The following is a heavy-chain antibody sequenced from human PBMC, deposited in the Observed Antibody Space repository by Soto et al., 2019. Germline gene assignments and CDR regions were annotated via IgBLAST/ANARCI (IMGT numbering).Heavy chain of an antibody. CDR3: ARGPTDYYHSSANCFFDY. D-gene: IGHD3-22*01. CDR1: GYTFITYG. V-gene: IGHV1-18*01. J-gene: IGHJ4*02. Sequence: QVQLVQSGAEVKKPGASVKVSCKASGYTFITYGVSWVRQAPGQGLDWLGWISTYNGNTRYAERLEGRVTMTTDTTTNTAYLELRNLRSDDTAVYYCARGPTDYYHSSANCFFDYWGQGTLVTVSS. CDR2: ISTYNGNT.